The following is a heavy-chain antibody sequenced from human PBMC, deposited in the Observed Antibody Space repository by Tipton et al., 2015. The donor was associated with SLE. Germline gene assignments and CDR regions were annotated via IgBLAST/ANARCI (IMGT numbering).Heavy chain of an antibody. CDR1: GLRFREAY. D-gene: IGHD2-2*01. Sequence: SLRLSCSVSGLRFREAYMSWIRQAPGKGLEWVSYISDDGSRTYYTDSVKGRFTISRDNAENSLFLQMNSLTVEDTAVYYCVKDGIGTAAVVPAALAKWFDPWGQGTLVTVSS. CDR3: VKDGIGTAAVVPAALAKWFDP. J-gene: IGHJ5*02. V-gene: IGHV3-11*04. CDR2: ISDDGSRT.